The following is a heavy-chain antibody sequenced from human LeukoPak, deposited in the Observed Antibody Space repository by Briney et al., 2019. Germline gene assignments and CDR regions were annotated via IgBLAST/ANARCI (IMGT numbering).Heavy chain of an antibody. D-gene: IGHD6-19*01. CDR1: GGSISSYY. Sequence: SETLSLTCTVSGGSISSYYWSWIRQPPGRGLEWIGYIYYSGSTNYNPSLKSRVTISVDTSKNQFSLKLSSVTAADTAVYYCASERLAVAGRNYFDYWGQGTLVTVSS. J-gene: IGHJ4*02. CDR2: IYYSGST. CDR3: ASERLAVAGRNYFDY. V-gene: IGHV4-59*01.